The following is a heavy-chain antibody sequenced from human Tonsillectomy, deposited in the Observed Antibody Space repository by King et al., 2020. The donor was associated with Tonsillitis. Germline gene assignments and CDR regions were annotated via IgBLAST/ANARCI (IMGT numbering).Heavy chain of an antibody. CDR3: AKDHSYGALPALDV. Sequence: VQLVESGGGLVQPGGSLRLSCAASEFTFSSYAMTWVRQAPGKGLEWVSAISGGGDRTYYADSVKGRFTISRVNSKNTLSLLMNSLRAEDTAVYYCAKDHSYGALPALDVWGQGTTVTVYS. CDR2: ISGGGDRT. V-gene: IGHV3-23*04. J-gene: IGHJ6*02. CDR1: EFTFSSYA. D-gene: IGHD5-18*01.